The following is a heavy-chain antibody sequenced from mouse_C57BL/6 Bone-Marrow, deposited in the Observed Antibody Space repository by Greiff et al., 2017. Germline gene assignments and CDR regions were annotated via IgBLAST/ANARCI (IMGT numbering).Heavy chain of an antibody. V-gene: IGHV1-7*01. CDR3: ARWSNFYAMDY. Sequence: QVQLKQPGAELAKPGASVKLSCKASGYTFTSYWMHWVKQRPGQGLEWIGYINPSSGYTKYNQKFKDKATLTADKSSSTTYMQLSSLTYEDSAVYYCARWSNFYAMDYWGQGTSVTVSS. D-gene: IGHD2-5*01. CDR2: INPSSGYT. J-gene: IGHJ4*01. CDR1: GYTFTSYW.